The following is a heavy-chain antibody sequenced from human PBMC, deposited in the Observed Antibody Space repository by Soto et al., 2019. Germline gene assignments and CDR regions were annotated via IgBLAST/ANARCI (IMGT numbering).Heavy chain of an antibody. CDR1: GYSFSNNW. CDR3: ARHNRYSSTWFEGWFDL. D-gene: IGHD6-13*01. V-gene: IGHV5-51*03. Sequence: EVQLVQSGAEVKKAGESLKISCKGSGYSFSNNWVGWVRQMPGKGLEWMGIMHPGDSDTRYSPSFQGQVTISADKSINTAYLQWSSLKASDSAMYYCARHNRYSSTWFEGWFDLWGQGTLVTVSS. CDR2: MHPGDSDT. J-gene: IGHJ5*02.